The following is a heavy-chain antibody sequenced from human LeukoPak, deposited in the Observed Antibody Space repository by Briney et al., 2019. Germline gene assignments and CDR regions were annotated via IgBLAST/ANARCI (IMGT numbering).Heavy chain of an antibody. Sequence: SETLSLTCAVYGGSFSGYYWSWIRQPPGKGLEWIGEINHSGSTNYNPSLKSRVTISVDTSKNQFSLKLSSVTAADTAVYDCARGGITFGGVIVIGYFDYWGQGTLVTVSS. CDR2: INHSGST. V-gene: IGHV4-34*01. D-gene: IGHD3-16*02. CDR1: GGSFSGYY. CDR3: ARGGITFGGVIVIGYFDY. J-gene: IGHJ4*02.